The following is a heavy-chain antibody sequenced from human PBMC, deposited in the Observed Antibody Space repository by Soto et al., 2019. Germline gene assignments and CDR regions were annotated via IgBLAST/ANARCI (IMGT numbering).Heavy chain of an antibody. J-gene: IGHJ6*02. D-gene: IGHD3-10*01. CDR3: ARGRGVRGSIIITYYYYGLDV. CDR1: GGSVNGYY. CDR2: INHTGGT. Sequence: PSETLSLTCAVYGGSVNGYYWNWIRQPPGKGLEWIGEINHTGGTHYNPSLKSRVTMSVDTSKNQFSLKLSSVTAADTAVYYCARGRGVRGSIIITYYYYGLDVWGQGTTVTVSS. V-gene: IGHV4-34*01.